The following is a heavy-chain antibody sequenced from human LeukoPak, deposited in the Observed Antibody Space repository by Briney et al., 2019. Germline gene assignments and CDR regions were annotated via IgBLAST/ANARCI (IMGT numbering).Heavy chain of an antibody. J-gene: IGHJ4*02. D-gene: IGHD3-16*01. V-gene: IGHV3-23*01. CDR2: IRSDGYTT. CDR3: AKVGDYPEVKGAFFD. CDR1: GFTFSNYA. Sequence: PGGSLRLSCVASGFTFSNYAMSWVRQAPGKGLEWVSAIRSDGYTTYNADSVKGRFTISRDNSKNTLYLQMNSLRAEDTAVYYCAKVGDYPEVKGAFFDWGQGTLVTVSS.